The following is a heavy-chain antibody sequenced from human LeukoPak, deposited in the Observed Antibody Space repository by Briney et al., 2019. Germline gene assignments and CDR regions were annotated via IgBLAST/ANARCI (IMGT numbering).Heavy chain of an antibody. Sequence: PSETLSLTCTVSGYSISSGYYWGWIRQPPGKGLEWIGSIYHSGSTYYNPSLKSRVTISVDTSKNQFSLKLSSVTAADTAVYYCARDTSSMVRGSKGWFDPWGQGTLVTVSS. CDR3: ARDTSSMVRGSKGWFDP. CDR2: IYHSGST. J-gene: IGHJ5*02. V-gene: IGHV4-38-2*02. CDR1: GYSISSGYY. D-gene: IGHD3-10*01.